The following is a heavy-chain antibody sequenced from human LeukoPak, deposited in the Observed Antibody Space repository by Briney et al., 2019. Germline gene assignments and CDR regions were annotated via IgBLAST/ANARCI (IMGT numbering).Heavy chain of an antibody. V-gene: IGHV3-23*01. Sequence: GGSLRLSCAVSGFTFSNYAMSWVRQAPGKGLEWVSTISGSGGSTFYADSVKGRFTISRDNSKNTLYLRMNSLRAEDTAVYYCARGIRGVIPYYFDYWGQGTLVTVSS. CDR3: ARGIRGVIPYYFDY. CDR2: ISGSGGST. CDR1: GFTFSNYA. J-gene: IGHJ4*02. D-gene: IGHD3-10*01.